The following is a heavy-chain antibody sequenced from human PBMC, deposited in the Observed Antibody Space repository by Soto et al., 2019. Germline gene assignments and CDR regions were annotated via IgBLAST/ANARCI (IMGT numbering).Heavy chain of an antibody. J-gene: IGHJ5*02. Sequence: SETLSLTCAVSCGSISSGGYSWSWIRQPPGKGLEWIGYIYHSGSTYYNPSLKSRVTISVDRSKNQFSLKLSSVTAADTAVYYCARCYYYDSSGFRFDPWGQGTLVTVSS. CDR2: IYHSGST. V-gene: IGHV4-30-2*01. CDR3: ARCYYYDSSGFRFDP. D-gene: IGHD3-22*01. CDR1: CGSISSGGYS.